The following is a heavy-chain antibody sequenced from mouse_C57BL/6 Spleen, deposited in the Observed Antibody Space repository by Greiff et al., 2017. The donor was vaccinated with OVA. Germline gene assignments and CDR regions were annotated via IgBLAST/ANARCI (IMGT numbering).Heavy chain of an antibody. CDR2: IYPGDGDT. Sequence: QVQLQQSGAELVKPGASVKISCKASGYAFSSYWMNWVKQRPGKGLEWIGQIYPGDGDTNYNGKFKGKATLTADKSSSTAYMQLSSLTSEDSAVYVCARQEASTMVAPWFAYWGQGTLVTVSA. V-gene: IGHV1-80*01. CDR1: GYAFSSYW. CDR3: ARQEASTMVAPWFAY. J-gene: IGHJ3*01. D-gene: IGHD2-2*01.